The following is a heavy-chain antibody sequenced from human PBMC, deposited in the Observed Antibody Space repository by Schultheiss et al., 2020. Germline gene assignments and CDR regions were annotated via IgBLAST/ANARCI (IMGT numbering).Heavy chain of an antibody. CDR1: GLTFTSHA. Sequence: GGSLRLSCAASGLTFTSHAMDWVRQAPGKGLEWVAVIWYDGSNKYYADSVKGRFTISRDNSKNTLYLQMNSLRAEDTAVYYCARGIAAAQYYFDYWGQGTLVTVSS. D-gene: IGHD6-13*01. CDR3: ARGIAAAQYYFDY. CDR2: IWYDGSNK. V-gene: IGHV3-33*08. J-gene: IGHJ4*02.